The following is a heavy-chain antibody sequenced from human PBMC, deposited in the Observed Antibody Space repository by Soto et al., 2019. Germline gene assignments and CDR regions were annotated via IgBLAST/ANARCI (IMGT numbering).Heavy chain of an antibody. Sequence: SETLSLTCTVSGVSMHNSHSFWGWIRQPPGKGLEFIGNVYYSGGAHYNPSLKSRVAISVDTANNQVSLKMSSVTAADTAVYYCGRVVEGATRHTDFDSWGQGTLVTVLL. CDR1: GVSMHNSHSF. CDR2: VYYSGGA. V-gene: IGHV4-39*01. CDR3: GRVVEGATRHTDFDS. D-gene: IGHD2-21*01. J-gene: IGHJ5*01.